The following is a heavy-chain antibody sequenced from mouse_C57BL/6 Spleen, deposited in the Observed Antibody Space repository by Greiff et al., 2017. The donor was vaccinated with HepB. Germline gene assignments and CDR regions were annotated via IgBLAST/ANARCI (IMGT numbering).Heavy chain of an antibody. Sequence: EVQLQESGPELVKPGASVKISCKASGYSFTDYNMNWVKQSNGKSLEWIGVINPNYGTTSYNQKFKGKATLTVDQSSSTAYMQLNSLTSEDSAVYDYVCPYGPNWVYFAYWGQGTLVTVSA. CDR1: GYSFTDYN. CDR2: INPNYGTT. D-gene: IGHD1-1*02. CDR3: VCPYGPNWVYFAY. V-gene: IGHV1-39*01. J-gene: IGHJ3*01.